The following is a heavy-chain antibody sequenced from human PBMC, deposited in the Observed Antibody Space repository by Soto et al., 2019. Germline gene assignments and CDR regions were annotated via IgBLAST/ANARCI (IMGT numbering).Heavy chain of an antibody. D-gene: IGHD3-3*01. Sequence: GGSLRLSCTASGFTFGDYAMSWFRQAPGKGLEWVGFIRSKAYGGTTEYAASVKGRFTISRDDSKSIAYLQMNSLKTEDTAVYYCTRERYDFWSGYWYYFDYWGQGALVTVS. J-gene: IGHJ4*02. V-gene: IGHV3-49*03. CDR1: GFTFGDYA. CDR3: TRERYDFWSGYWYYFDY. CDR2: IRSKAYGGTT.